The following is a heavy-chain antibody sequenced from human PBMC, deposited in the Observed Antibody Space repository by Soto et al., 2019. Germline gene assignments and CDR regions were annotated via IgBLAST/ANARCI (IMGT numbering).Heavy chain of an antibody. D-gene: IGHD2-2*02. CDR2: IIHSGST. CDR1: GGSFSGYY. CDR3: ARVPLRRYQLLYHYYYYGMDV. Sequence: QVQLQQWGAGLLKPSETLSLTCAVYGGSFSGYYWSWIRQPPGKGLEGMGEIIHSGSTNYNPSLKSRVTISVDTSKNQFSLKLSSVTAADTAVYYCARVPLRRYQLLYHYYYYGMDVWGQGTTVTVSS. J-gene: IGHJ6*02. V-gene: IGHV4-34*12.